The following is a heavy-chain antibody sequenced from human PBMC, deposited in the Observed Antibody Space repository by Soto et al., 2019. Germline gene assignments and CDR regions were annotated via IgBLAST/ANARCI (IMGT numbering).Heavy chain of an antibody. J-gene: IGHJ6*02. CDR1: GFTFSNAW. Sequence: EVQLVESGGGLVKPGGSLRLSCAASGFTFSNAWMNWVRQAPGKGLEWVGRIKSKTDGGTTDYAAPVKGRFTISRDDSKNTLYLQMNSLKTEDTAVYYCTTGFRRVVTHFSDYYGMDVWGQGTTVTVSS. V-gene: IGHV3-15*07. CDR3: TTGFRRVVTHFSDYYGMDV. D-gene: IGHD3-3*01. CDR2: IKSKTDGGTT.